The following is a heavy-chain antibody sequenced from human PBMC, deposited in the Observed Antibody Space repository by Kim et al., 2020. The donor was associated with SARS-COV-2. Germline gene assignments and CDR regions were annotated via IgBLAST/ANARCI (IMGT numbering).Heavy chain of an antibody. V-gene: IGHV1-46*01. CDR2: INPSGGST. J-gene: IGHJ6*03. Sequence: ASVNVSCKASGYTFTSYYMHWVRQAPGQGLEWMGIINPSGGSTSYAQKFQGRVTMTRDTSTSTVYMELSSLRSEDTAVYYCARVGDYYDSSGLDSYPYYYYYYMDVWGKGTTVTVSS. CDR3: ARVGDYYDSSGLDSYPYYYYYYMDV. D-gene: IGHD3-22*01. CDR1: GYTFTSYY.